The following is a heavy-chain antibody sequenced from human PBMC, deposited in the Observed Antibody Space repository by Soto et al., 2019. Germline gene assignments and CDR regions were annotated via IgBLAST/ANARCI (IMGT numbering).Heavy chain of an antibody. D-gene: IGHD3-10*01. CDR2: VNPIVGMS. J-gene: IGHJ4*02. CDR1: GDTFNFYT. Sequence: QVQLVQSGAEVKKPGSSVKVSCTASGDTFNFYTINWVRQAPGQGLEWVGRVNPIVGMSNSAQKFQGRVSITAEKATNKAYLVVTSLKSEDTAMYYGATSYGSGSTHFDCWGQGTRVTVSS. V-gene: IGHV1-69*02. CDR3: ATSYGSGSTHFDC.